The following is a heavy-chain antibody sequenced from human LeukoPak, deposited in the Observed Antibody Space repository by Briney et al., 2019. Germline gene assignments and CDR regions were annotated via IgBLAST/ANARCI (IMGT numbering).Heavy chain of an antibody. CDR3: ATFTIFGVVMDY. V-gene: IGHV3-21*01. CDR1: GFTFSSYC. Sequence: GGSLRLSCAASGFTFSSYCMNWVRQAPGKGLEWVSSISSSSSYIYYADSVKGRFTISRDNAKNSLYLQMNSLRAEDTAVYYCATFTIFGVVMDYGGQGTLVTVSS. J-gene: IGHJ4*02. D-gene: IGHD3-3*01. CDR2: ISSSSSYI.